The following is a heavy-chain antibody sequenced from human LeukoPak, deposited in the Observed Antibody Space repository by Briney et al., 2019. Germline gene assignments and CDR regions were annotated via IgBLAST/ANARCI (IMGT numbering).Heavy chain of an antibody. Sequence: PSETLSLTCTVSGGSISSSSYYRGWIRQPPGKGLEWIGSIYYSGSTYYNPSLKSRVTISVDTSKNQFSLKLSSVTAADTAVYYCASPAVGATGYFDYWGQGTLVTVSS. J-gene: IGHJ4*02. CDR2: IYYSGST. CDR1: GGSISSSSYY. CDR3: ASPAVGATGYFDY. V-gene: IGHV4-39*01. D-gene: IGHD1-26*01.